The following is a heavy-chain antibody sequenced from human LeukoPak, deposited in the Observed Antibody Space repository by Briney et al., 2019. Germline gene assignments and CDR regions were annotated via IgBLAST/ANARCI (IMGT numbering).Heavy chain of an antibody. D-gene: IGHD4-17*01. CDR1: GFTFSSYA. V-gene: IGHV3-23*01. CDR2: ISGSGGST. J-gene: IGHJ3*02. Sequence: GGSLRLSCAASGFTFSSYAMSWVRQAPGKGLEWVSAISGSGGSTYYADSVKGRFAISRDNSKNTLYLQMNSLRAEDTAVYYCAKDTPISVTTGSDAFDIWGQGTMVTVSS. CDR3: AKDTPISVTTGSDAFDI.